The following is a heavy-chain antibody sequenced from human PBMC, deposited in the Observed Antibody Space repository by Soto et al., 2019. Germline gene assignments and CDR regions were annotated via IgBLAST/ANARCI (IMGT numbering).Heavy chain of an antibody. V-gene: IGHV3-21*01. CDR3: ARDHSRGSSTWFDP. CDR2: ISSSSSYI. D-gene: IGHD2-15*01. CDR1: GFTFSSYS. J-gene: IGHJ5*02. Sequence: GGSLRLSCAASGFTFSSYSMNWVRQAPGKGLEWVSSISSSSSYIYYADSVKGRFTISRDNAKNSLYLQMNSLRAEDTAVYYCARDHSRGSSTWFDPWGQGTLVTVSS.